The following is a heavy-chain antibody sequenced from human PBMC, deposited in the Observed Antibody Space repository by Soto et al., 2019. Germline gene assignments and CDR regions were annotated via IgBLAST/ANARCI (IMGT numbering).Heavy chain of an antibody. J-gene: IGHJ5*02. CDR2: INPNSGGT. CDR1: GYTFTRYY. CDR3: ARGIAAAGTGWFDP. Sequence: ASVKVSCKASGYTFTRYYMDWVRQAPGQGLEWMGWINPNSGGTNYAQKFQGWVTMTRDTSISTAYMELSRLRSDDTAVYYCARGIAAAGTGWFDPWGQGTLVTVSS. D-gene: IGHD6-13*01. V-gene: IGHV1-2*04.